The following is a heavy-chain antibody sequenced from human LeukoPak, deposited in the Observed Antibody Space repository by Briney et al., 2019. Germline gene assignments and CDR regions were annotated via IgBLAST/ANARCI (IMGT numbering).Heavy chain of an antibody. CDR1: GFTFSSYA. D-gene: IGHD2-2*01. V-gene: IGHV3-23*01. J-gene: IGHJ4*02. CDR2: ISGSGGST. Sequence: GSLRLSCAASGFTFSSYAMSWVRQAPGKGLEWVSAISGSGGSTYYADSVKGRFTISRDNSKNTLYLQMNSLRAEDTAVYYCAKEVVRGIVVVPANIYNYWGQGTLVTVSS. CDR3: AKEVVRGIVVVPANIYNY.